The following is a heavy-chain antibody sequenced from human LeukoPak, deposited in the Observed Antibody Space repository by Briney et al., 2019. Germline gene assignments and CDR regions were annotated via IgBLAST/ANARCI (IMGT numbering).Heavy chain of an antibody. CDR2: IYYSGST. CDR1: GGSISSSDYY. CDR3: ASRGY. Sequence: SETLSLTCTVAGGSISSSDYYWDWIRQPPGKGLEWIGDIYYSGSTYYNPSLKSRVTLSVDTSKNQFSLKLSSVTAADTAVYYCASRGYWGQGTLVTVSS. J-gene: IGHJ4*02. V-gene: IGHV4-39*07.